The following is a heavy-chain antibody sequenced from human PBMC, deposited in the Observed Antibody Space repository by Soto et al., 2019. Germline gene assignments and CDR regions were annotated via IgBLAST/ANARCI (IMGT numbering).Heavy chain of an antibody. CDR2: IYWDDDK. V-gene: IGHV2-5*02. CDR1: GFSLSTSGVG. Sequence: QITLKESGPTLVKPTQTLTLTCTFSGFSLSTSGVGVGWIRQPPGKALEWLALIYWDDDKRYSPSLKSRLTITKDTSKNQVVLTTTNMDPVDTATYYCAHRRLGIAAAGSFDPWGQGTLVTVSS. D-gene: IGHD6-13*01. J-gene: IGHJ5*02. CDR3: AHRRLGIAAAGSFDP.